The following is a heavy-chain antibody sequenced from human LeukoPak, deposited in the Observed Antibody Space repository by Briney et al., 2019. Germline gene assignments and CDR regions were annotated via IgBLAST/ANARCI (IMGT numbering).Heavy chain of an antibody. D-gene: IGHD3-22*01. Sequence: SSGTLSLTCTVSGASISSSYWSWIRQPPGKRLEWIGFIYYNGNTNSNPSLKSRVTISVDTSKNQFSLKLSSVTAADTAVYYCVRGNYDNRGYSNAFDIWGQGAMVTVSS. J-gene: IGHJ3*02. CDR3: VRGNYDNRGYSNAFDI. CDR2: IYYNGNT. V-gene: IGHV4-59*01. CDR1: GASISSSY.